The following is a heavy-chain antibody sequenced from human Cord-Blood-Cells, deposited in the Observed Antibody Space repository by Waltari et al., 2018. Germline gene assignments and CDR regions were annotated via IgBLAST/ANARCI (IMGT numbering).Heavy chain of an antibody. J-gene: IGHJ4*02. V-gene: IGHV4-59*01. CDR2: ISYSGST. CDR1: GGSISSYY. Sequence: QVQLQESGPGLVKPSETLSLTCTVSGGSISSYYWSWIRQPPGKGLEGIGYISYSGSTNYNPSLKSRGTISVDTSKNQFSLKLSSVTAADTAVYYCARTNPRGYYYGSGSYYYFDYWGQGTLVTVSS. D-gene: IGHD3-10*01. CDR3: ARTNPRGYYYGSGSYYYFDY.